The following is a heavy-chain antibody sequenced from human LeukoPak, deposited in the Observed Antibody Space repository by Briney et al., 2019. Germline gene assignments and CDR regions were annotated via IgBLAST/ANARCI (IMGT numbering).Heavy chain of an antibody. V-gene: IGHV3-23*01. CDR2: ISFSGANT. Sequence: WGSLRLSCAAPGLTFSNSAISWFGRPPGKGLEWVSLISFSGANTYYADSVKGRFTISRVNSKDTLYLLMNSLRAEDTAIYYCARDIQLSTWGLGTMVTVSS. J-gene: IGHJ3*01. D-gene: IGHD5-24*01. CDR1: GLTFSNSA. CDR3: ARDIQLST.